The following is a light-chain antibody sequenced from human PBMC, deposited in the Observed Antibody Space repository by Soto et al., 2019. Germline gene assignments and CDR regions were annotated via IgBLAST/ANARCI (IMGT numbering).Light chain of an antibody. CDR2: GNN. CDR3: QSYDSSLSGYV. V-gene: IGLV1-40*01. CDR1: SSNIGANYD. Sequence: QAVVTQPPSVSGAPGQRVTISCTGSSSNIGANYDVHWYQHLPGTAPKLLIYGNNNRPSGVPDRFSGSKSGTSASLAITGLQAEDEADYYCQSYDSSLSGYVVGTGTKVTVL. J-gene: IGLJ1*01.